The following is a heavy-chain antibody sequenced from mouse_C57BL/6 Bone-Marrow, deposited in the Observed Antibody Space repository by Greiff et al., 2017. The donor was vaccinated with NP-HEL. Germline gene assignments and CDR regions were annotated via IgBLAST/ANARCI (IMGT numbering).Heavy chain of an antibody. Sequence: EVKLEESGGGLVQPGGSMKLSCAASGFTFSDAWMDWVRQSPEKGLEWVAEIRNKANNHATYYAESVKGRFTISRDDSKSSVYLQMNSLRAEDTGIYYCTSVVATPYWYFDVWGTGTTVTVSS. D-gene: IGHD1-1*01. CDR1: GFTFSDAW. V-gene: IGHV6-6*01. CDR2: IRNKANNHAT. J-gene: IGHJ1*03. CDR3: TSVVATPYWYFDV.